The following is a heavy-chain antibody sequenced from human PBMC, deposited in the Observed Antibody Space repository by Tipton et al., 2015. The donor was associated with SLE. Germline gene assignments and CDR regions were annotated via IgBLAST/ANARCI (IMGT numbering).Heavy chain of an antibody. CDR2: ISSSGSTI. CDR3: ASSGRITMTSDYYCGMDV. CDR1: GFTFSSYE. J-gene: IGHJ6*02. Sequence: SLRLSCAASGFTFSSYEMNWVRQAPGKGLEWVSYISSSGSTIYYADSVKGRFTISRDNAKNSLYLQMNSLRAEDTAVYYCASSGRITMTSDYYCGMDVWGQGTTVTVSS. V-gene: IGHV3-48*03. D-gene: IGHD3-22*01.